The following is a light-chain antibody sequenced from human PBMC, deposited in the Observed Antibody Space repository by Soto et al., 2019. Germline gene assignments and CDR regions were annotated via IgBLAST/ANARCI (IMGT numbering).Light chain of an antibody. CDR2: KAS. J-gene: IGKJ5*01. Sequence: DIQMTQSPSTLSAFVGDRVTITCRASQSISSLLAWYQQKPGRAPTLLIYKASTLESGVPSSSSGSGSGTDFSLTISSLHPDDSATYYCQQYNSYPLTFGQGTRLEIQ. CDR1: QSISSL. V-gene: IGKV1-5*03. CDR3: QQYNSYPLT.